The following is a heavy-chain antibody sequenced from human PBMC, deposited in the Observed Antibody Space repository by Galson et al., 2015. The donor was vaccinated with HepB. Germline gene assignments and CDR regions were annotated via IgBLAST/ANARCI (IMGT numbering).Heavy chain of an antibody. D-gene: IGHD4-17*01. CDR1: GFTFSSYT. J-gene: IGHJ4*02. CDR3: ARDLYGDYVFDY. V-gene: IGHV3-48*02. Sequence: SLRLSCAASGFTFSSYTMNWVRQAPGKRLEWVSSISSSSSTIYYADSVKGRFTISRDNAKNSLYLQMNSLRDEDTAVYYCARDLYGDYVFDYWGQGTLVTVSS. CDR2: ISSSSSTI.